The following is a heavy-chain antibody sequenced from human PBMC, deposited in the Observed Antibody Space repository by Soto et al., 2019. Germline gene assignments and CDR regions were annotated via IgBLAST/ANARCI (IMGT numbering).Heavy chain of an antibody. CDR2: IYYSGST. J-gene: IGHJ5*02. Sequence: PSETLSLTCTVSGGSISSGDYYWIWIRQPPGKGLEWIGYIYYSGSTYYNPSLKSRVTISVDTSKNQFSLKLSSVTAADTAVYYCARDEGDYGLDPWGQGTLVTVSS. D-gene: IGHD4-17*01. CDR1: GGSISSGDYY. CDR3: ARDEGDYGLDP. V-gene: IGHV4-30-4*01.